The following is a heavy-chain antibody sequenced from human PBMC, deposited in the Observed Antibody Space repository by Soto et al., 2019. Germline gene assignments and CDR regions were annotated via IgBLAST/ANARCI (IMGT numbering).Heavy chain of an antibody. CDR3: ARDWSSGYFDY. D-gene: IGHD6-19*01. Sequence: GGSLRLSCAASGFTFSSYWMSWVRQAPGKGLEWVANIKQDGSEKYYVDSVKGRFTISRDNAKNSLYLQMNSLRAEDTAVYYCARDWSSGYFDYWGQGTLVTVSA. V-gene: IGHV3-7*01. CDR2: IKQDGSEK. J-gene: IGHJ4*02. CDR1: GFTFSSYW.